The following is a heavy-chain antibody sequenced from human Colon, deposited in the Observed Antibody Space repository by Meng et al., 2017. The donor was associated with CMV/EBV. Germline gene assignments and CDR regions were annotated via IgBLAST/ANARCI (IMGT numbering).Heavy chain of an antibody. CDR3: ARFPRRSSGWFVGMDG. J-gene: IGHJ6*02. Sequence: ASVTVSCKASGSTFTGYYMHWVRQAPGQGLEWMGWINPNSGGTNYAQKFQGRVTMTRDTSISTAYMELSRLRSDYTAVYYCARFPRRSSGWFVGMDGWGQGTTVTVSS. CDR2: INPNSGGT. CDR1: GSTFTGYY. D-gene: IGHD6-19*01. V-gene: IGHV1-2*02.